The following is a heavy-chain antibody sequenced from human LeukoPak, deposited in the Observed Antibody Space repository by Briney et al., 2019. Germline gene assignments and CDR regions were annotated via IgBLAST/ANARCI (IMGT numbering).Heavy chain of an antibody. J-gene: IGHJ6*02. D-gene: IGHD3-22*01. Sequence: PSETLSLTCTVSGGSISTYHWSWIRQPPGKGLDWIGYIYYSGSTNYNPSLKSRVTISLDTSKNQFSLRLSSVTAADTAVYYCARSYDSRGYYYYGMDVWGRGTTVTVSS. CDR2: IYYSGST. CDR3: ARSYDSRGYYYYGMDV. V-gene: IGHV4-59*01. CDR1: GGSISTYH.